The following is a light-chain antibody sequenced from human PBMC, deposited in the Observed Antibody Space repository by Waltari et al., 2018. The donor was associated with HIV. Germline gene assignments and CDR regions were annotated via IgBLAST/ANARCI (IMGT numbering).Light chain of an antibody. Sequence: DIQMTQSPSTLSASVGDRVTITCRASQSISSWLAWYQQKQGKAPKLLIYKASSLESGVPSRFSGSGSGIEFTLTISSLQPDDFATYYCQQYNSYPYTFGQGTKLEIK. J-gene: IGKJ2*01. CDR2: KAS. V-gene: IGKV1-5*03. CDR3: QQYNSYPYT. CDR1: QSISSW.